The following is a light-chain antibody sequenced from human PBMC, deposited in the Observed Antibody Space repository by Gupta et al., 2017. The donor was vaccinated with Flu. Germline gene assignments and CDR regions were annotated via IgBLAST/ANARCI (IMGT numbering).Light chain of an antibody. CDR3: RSFTSSNNWV. CDR2: EVS. V-gene: IGLV2-18*02. CDR1: GSDVGSYNR. J-gene: IGLJ3*02. Sequence: QSALTQPASVSGSPGQSLTILCTGPGSDVGSYNRVSWYQQAPGTAPTLMISEVSNRAAGGPDRLSGSKSGNTASLTISGLQAEDEANYYCRSFTSSNNWVFGGGTKFTVL.